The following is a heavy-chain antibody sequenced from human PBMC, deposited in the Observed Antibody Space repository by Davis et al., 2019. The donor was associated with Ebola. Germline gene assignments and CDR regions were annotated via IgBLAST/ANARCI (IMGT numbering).Heavy chain of an antibody. D-gene: IGHD3-22*01. V-gene: IGHV1-69*10. J-gene: IGHJ4*02. CDR2: IIPILGIA. Sequence: SVKVSCKASGGTFSSYAISWVRQAPGQGLEWMGGIIPILGIANYAQKFQGRVTITADESTSTAYMELSSLRSEDTAVYYCARSAYDSSGVESYYFDYWGQGTLVTVSS. CDR3: ARSAYDSSGVESYYFDY. CDR1: GGTFSSYA.